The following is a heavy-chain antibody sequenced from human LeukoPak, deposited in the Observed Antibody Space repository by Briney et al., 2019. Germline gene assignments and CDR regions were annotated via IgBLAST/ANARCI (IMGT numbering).Heavy chain of an antibody. CDR1: GYSFTSYW. D-gene: IGHD2-15*01. V-gene: IGHV5-51*01. CDR3: AREAPSRYCSGGSCYSYYYYMDV. Sequence: GESLKISCKGSGYSFTSYWIGWVRQMPGKGLEWMGIIYPGGSDTRYSPSFQGQVTISADKSISTAYLQWSSLKASGTAMYYCAREAPSRYCSGGSCYSYYYYMDVWGKGTTVTVSS. J-gene: IGHJ6*03. CDR2: IYPGGSDT.